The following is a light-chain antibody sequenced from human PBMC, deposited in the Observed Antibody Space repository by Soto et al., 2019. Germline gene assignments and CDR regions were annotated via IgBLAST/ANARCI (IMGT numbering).Light chain of an antibody. CDR3: QQRTNMPPYT. CDR1: QSVSHY. J-gene: IGKJ2*01. V-gene: IGKV3-11*01. CDR2: DSS. Sequence: EIVLTQSPATLSLSPGERATFSCRASQSVSHYLAWYQHKPGQAPRLLIYDSSNRATGIPARFTGSGSRTDCTLTISSLEPADSAVYYCQQRTNMPPYTFGQGTRVEIK.